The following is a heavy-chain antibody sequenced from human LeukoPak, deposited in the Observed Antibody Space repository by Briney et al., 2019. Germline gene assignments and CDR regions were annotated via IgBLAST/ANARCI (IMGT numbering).Heavy chain of an antibody. CDR3: TRLVVLLPGDSSGHRIHAFDI. Sequence: GGSLRLSCAASGFTFSGSAMHWVRQASGKGLEWVGRIRSKANSYATAYAASVKGRFTISRDDSNNTAYLQMNSLKTEDTAVYYCTRLVVLLPGDSSGHRIHAFDIWGQGTMVTVSS. CDR1: GFTFSGSA. D-gene: IGHD3-22*01. J-gene: IGHJ3*02. CDR2: IRSKANSYAT. V-gene: IGHV3-73*01.